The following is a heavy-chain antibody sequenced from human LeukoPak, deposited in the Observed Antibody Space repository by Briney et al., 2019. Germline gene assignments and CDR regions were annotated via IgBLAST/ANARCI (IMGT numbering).Heavy chain of an antibody. J-gene: IGHJ4*02. D-gene: IGHD6-6*01. V-gene: IGHV3-7*01. CDR3: ATYSSSLTSFDY. Sequence: GGSLRLSCAASGFTFSSYWMSWVRQAPGKGQEWVANIKQDGSEKYYVDSVKGRFTISRDNAKNSLYLQMNSLRAEDTAVYYCATYSSSLTSFDYWGQGTLVTVSS. CDR1: GFTFSSYW. CDR2: IKQDGSEK.